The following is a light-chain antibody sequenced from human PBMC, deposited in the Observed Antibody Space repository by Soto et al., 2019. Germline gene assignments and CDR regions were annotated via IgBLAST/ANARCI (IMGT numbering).Light chain of an antibody. CDR1: QSVDRY. V-gene: IGKV3-11*01. Sequence: EIVLTQTPATLSLSPGDRGTLSCRASQSVDRYLAWYQEKPGQAPRLLIYDTSDRATGIPDRFSGSGSGTDFTLTISSLEPEDFAVYYCQQGSNWYTFGQGTNLEIK. J-gene: IGKJ2*01. CDR2: DTS. CDR3: QQGSNWYT.